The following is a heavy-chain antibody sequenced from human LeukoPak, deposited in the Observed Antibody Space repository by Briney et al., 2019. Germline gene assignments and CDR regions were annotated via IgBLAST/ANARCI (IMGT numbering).Heavy chain of an antibody. J-gene: IGHJ4*02. V-gene: IGHV3-53*01. CDR3: ARELGD. CDR2: IYGAGAGIT. Sequence: PGGSLRLSCTTSGFTVNNNYMSWVRQAPGKGLEWVSVIYGAGAGITYFIDSVKGRFTISRDNSRNTVYLQMHSLRAEDTAVYYCARELGDWGQGTLVTVSS. CDR1: GFTVNNNY.